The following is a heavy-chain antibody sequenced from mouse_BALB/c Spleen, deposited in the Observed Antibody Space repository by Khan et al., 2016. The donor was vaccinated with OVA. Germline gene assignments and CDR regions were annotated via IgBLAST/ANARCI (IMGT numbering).Heavy chain of an antibody. CDR2: INTYTGEP. D-gene: IGHD2-10*01. Sequence: QVQLQQSGPELKKPGETVKISCKASGYTFTNYVMNWVKQSPGKALKWMGWINTYTGEPTYADDFKGRFAFSLETSASTAYLQINNLKNEDTATYFCARPPYFSYTLDHWGQGTSVTVSS. CDR1: GYTFTNYV. J-gene: IGHJ4*01. CDR3: ARPPYFSYTLDH. V-gene: IGHV9-3-1*01.